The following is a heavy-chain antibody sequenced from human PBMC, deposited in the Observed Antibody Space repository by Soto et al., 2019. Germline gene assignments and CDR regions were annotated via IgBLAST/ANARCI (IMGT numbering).Heavy chain of an antibody. V-gene: IGHV4-59*08. D-gene: IGHD3-10*01. Sequence: PSETLSLTCTVSGGSISSYYWSWIRQPPGKGLEWIGYIYYSGSTNYNPSLKSRVTISVDTSKNQFSLKLGSVTAADTAVYYCARGKGYYYGSGSYYSADYYYYYYMDVWGKGTTVTVSS. CDR1: GGSISSYY. CDR2: IYYSGST. CDR3: ARGKGYYYGSGSYYSADYYYYYYMDV. J-gene: IGHJ6*03.